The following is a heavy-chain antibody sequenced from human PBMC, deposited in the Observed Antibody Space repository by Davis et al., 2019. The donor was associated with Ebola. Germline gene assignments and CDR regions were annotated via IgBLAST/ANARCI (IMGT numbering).Heavy chain of an antibody. CDR2: FRAYTGNT. CDR1: VYTFTSHR. Sequence: ASVTVSCKASVYTFTSHRIRWARQAPGQALEWMGCFRAYTGNTNYAQKLQGRFTMTTDTSTSTAYMEMRSLRSDDTAVYYCTRGRAYNWFDPWCQGTLVTVSS. D-gene: IGHD3-16*01. V-gene: IGHV1-18*01. CDR3: TRGRAYNWFDP. J-gene: IGHJ5*02.